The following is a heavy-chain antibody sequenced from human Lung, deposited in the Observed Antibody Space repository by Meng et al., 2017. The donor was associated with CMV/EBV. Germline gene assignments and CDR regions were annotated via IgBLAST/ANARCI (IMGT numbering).Heavy chain of an antibody. CDR2: IYFNGNT. CDR3: ARDRSDLWSGPFDP. J-gene: IGHJ5*02. CDR1: GTSISPYY. V-gene: IGHV4-59*01. D-gene: IGHD3-3*01. Sequence: SETLSLTCTVFGTSISPYYWSWIRQPPGKGLEWIGYIYFNGNTNYNPALKRRVTMSLDTSMNQFSLKLNSVTAADTAVYYCARDRSDLWSGPFDPWGRGTLVTVSS.